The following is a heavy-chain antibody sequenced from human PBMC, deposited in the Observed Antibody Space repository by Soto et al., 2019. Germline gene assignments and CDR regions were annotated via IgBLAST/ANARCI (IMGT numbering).Heavy chain of an antibody. J-gene: IGHJ6*02. Sequence: SETLSLTCSVSGDSISSVGHYWTWIRQQPWKGLEWIGYIYYSGSTDYNPSLKSRVSISVDTSKNQFSLKLSSVTAADTAVYYCAKESGGYDSSTRYGLDVWGQGXTVTVYS. CDR2: IYYSGST. CDR3: AKESGGYDSSTRYGLDV. CDR1: GDSISSVGHY. V-gene: IGHV4-31*03. D-gene: IGHD6-25*01.